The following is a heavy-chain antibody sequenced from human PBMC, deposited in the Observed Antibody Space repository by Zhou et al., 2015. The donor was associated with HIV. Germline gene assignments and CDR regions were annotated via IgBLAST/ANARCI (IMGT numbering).Heavy chain of an antibody. V-gene: IGHV3-23*04. CDR2: ISASGGHT. D-gene: IGHD6-13*01. CDR3: CGHGSSSN. Sequence: EVQLVESGGDLVQPGGSLRLSCAASGLTSNTYAMNWVRQAPGKGLDWVSGISASGGHTYYADSVRGRFTISRDDSKSTLFLQMNSLRGEDTAVYYCCGHGSSSNCGQGTLVSVSS. CDR1: GLTSNTYA. J-gene: IGHJ4*02.